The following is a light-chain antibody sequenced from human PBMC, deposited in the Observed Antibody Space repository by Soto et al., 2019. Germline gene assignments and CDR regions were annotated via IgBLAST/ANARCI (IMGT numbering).Light chain of an antibody. V-gene: IGKV3-11*01. CDR1: QSVSSY. Sequence: EIVLTQSPATLSLSPGERATLSCRASQSVSSYLAWYQQKPGQAPRLLIYDASNRATGIPARFSGSGFGTDFSLTISILEPEDFAVYYCQQRSNWPLTFGQGTRLEIK. CDR2: DAS. CDR3: QQRSNWPLT. J-gene: IGKJ5*01.